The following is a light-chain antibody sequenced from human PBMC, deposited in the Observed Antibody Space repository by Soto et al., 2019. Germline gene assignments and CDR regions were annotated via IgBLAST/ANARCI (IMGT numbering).Light chain of an antibody. CDR1: QSVGSN. V-gene: IGKV3-15*01. J-gene: IGKJ1*01. CDR2: GAS. CDR3: QQCDNWLRT. Sequence: EIVMTQSPATLSVSPGERATLSCRASQSVGSNLAWYQQKPGQAPRLLIYGASTRATGIPARFSGSGSGIEFTLTISSLQSEDFAVYYCQQCDNWLRTFGQGTKVEIK.